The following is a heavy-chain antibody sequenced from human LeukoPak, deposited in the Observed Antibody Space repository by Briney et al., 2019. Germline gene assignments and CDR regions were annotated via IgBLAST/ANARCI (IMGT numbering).Heavy chain of an antibody. CDR3: ARWTFGDDAFDI. Sequence: LRLSCAASGFTFSDYYMSWIRQPPGKGLEWIGSIYYSGSTYYNPSLKSRVTISVDTSKNQFSLKLSSVTAADTAVYYCARWTFGDDAFDIWGQGTMVTVSS. D-gene: IGHD3-10*01. CDR1: GFTFSDYY. CDR2: IYYSGST. J-gene: IGHJ3*02. V-gene: IGHV4-38-2*01.